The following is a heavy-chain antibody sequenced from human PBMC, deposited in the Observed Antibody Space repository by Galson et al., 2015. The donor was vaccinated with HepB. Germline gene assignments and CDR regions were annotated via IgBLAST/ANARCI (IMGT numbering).Heavy chain of an antibody. CDR3: SKDWKPPAG. V-gene: IGHV3-73*01. CDR1: GFTFGDST. J-gene: IGHJ4*02. Sequence: SLRLSCTTSGFTFGDSTVHWVRQASGKGLEWVGRIRSKAYNYATGYAASVKGRFTISRDDSKNTAYLQMNSLKTEDTAVYYCSKDWKPPAGWGQGTLVTVSS. D-gene: IGHD1-1*01. CDR2: IRSKAYNYAT.